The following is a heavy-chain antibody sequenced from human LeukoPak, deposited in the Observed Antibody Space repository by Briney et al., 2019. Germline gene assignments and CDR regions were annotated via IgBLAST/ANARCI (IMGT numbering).Heavy chain of an antibody. J-gene: IGHJ4*02. CDR3: ARGRISN. Sequence: ASVNVSCKASGYTFTGYYIHWVRQSPGQGPEWMAWINPKTGDTNYAHKFQGRLTLTRDTSISTAYLQLTDLTSDDTGVIYCARGRISNWGQGTPLLVSS. D-gene: IGHD2-15*01. CDR2: INPKTGDT. V-gene: IGHV1-2*07. CDR1: GYTFTGYY.